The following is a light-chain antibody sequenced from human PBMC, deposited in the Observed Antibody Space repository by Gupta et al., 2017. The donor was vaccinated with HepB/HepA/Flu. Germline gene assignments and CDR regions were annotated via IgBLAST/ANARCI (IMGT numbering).Light chain of an antibody. CDR1: SSDVGGYNY. CDR2: DVS. Sequence: QSALTQPRSVSGSPGQSVTISCTGTSSDVGGYNYVSWYQQHPGKAPKLMIYDVSKRPSGVPDRFSGSKSGNTASLTISVLQAEDEAEYDCCSYAGSYTYVVFGGGTKLPVL. J-gene: IGLJ2*01. CDR3: CSYAGSYTYVV. V-gene: IGLV2-11*01.